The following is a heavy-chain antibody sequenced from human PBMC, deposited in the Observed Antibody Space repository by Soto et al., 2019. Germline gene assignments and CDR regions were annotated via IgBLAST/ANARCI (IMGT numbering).Heavy chain of an antibody. Sequence: PSETLSLTCAVYGGSFSGYYWSWIRQPPGKGLEWIGEINHSGSTNYNPSLKSRVTISVDTSKNQFSLKLSSVTAADTAVYYCARVGLGYCSSTSCPLYYYYYGMDVWGQGTTVTVSS. CDR2: INHSGST. D-gene: IGHD2-2*01. CDR1: GGSFSGYY. CDR3: ARVGLGYCSSTSCPLYYYYYGMDV. J-gene: IGHJ6*02. V-gene: IGHV4-34*01.